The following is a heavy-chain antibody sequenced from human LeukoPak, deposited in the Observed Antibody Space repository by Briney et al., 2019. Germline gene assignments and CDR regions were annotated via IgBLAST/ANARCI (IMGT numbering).Heavy chain of an antibody. Sequence: SQTLSLTCAISGDSVSNNIATWNWVRQSPSRGLEWLGRTYYRSRWGNDYAISVKGRITINPDTSRNQFSLQLNSVTPEDTAVYYCVRDSDDYYWALDFWGQGTPVTASS. CDR2: TYYRSRWGN. V-gene: IGHV6-1*01. J-gene: IGHJ4*02. CDR3: VRDSDDYYWALDF. D-gene: IGHD3-10*01. CDR1: GDSVSNNIAT.